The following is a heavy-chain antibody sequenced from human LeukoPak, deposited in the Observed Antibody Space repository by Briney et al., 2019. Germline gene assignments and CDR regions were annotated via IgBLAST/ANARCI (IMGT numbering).Heavy chain of an antibody. CDR3: ARDRHYDILTGYYHFDY. V-gene: IGHV6-1*01. CDR2: TYYRSKWYN. D-gene: IGHD3-9*01. Sequence: SQTLSLTCAISGDSVSSNSAAWNWIRQSPSRGLEWLGRTYYRSKWYNDYAVSVKSRITINPDTSKNQFSLQLNSVTPEDAAVYYCARDRHYDILTGYYHFDYWGQGTLVTVSS. CDR1: GDSVSSNSAA. J-gene: IGHJ4*02.